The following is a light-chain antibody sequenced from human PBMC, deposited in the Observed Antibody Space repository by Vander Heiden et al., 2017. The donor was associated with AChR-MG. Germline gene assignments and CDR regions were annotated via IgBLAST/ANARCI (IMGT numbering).Light chain of an antibody. J-gene: IGKJ5*01. CDR3: QHCYKYPIT. CDR2: AAS. CDR1: QRISDY. V-gene: IGKV1-39*01. Sequence: DIQMTQSPSSLSASLGDRVTITCRASQRISDYLNWYQQKPGKSPRLLIYAASSLQIGVPSRFSGSGSGRDFTLTISDLQLEDFASYYCQHCYKYPITFGQGTRLEIK.